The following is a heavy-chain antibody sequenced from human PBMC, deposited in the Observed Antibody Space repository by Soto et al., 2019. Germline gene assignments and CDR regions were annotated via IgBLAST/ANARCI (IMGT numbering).Heavy chain of an antibody. J-gene: IGHJ5*02. CDR1: GASVSSGAYY. Sequence: PSETLSLTCTVSGASVSSGAYYWGWVRQRPGRGLEWIGYIYESGYTYYNTSLKSRLTISLDRSNNQFSLGLTSVPAADTAVYYCVRALRHTAMVYPWFDPCGQGTLVTVSS. D-gene: IGHD5-18*01. CDR3: VRALRHTAMVYPWFDP. V-gene: IGHV4-31*03. CDR2: IYESGYT.